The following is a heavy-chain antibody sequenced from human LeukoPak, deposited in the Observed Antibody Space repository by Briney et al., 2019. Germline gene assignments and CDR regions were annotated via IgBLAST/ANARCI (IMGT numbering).Heavy chain of an antibody. CDR2: ISSDGSKK. D-gene: IGHD3-9*01. V-gene: IGHV3-30*18. CDR1: GFTFSRYW. J-gene: IGHJ4*02. CDR3: TKGRQYSFDYLIDY. Sequence: GGSLRLSCAASGFTFSRYWMTWVRQAPGKGLEWVAVISSDGSKKNYADSVKGRLTLSRDNSKNTVYLQVDSLRTEDTAVYYCTKGRQYSFDYLIDYWGQGTLVTVSS.